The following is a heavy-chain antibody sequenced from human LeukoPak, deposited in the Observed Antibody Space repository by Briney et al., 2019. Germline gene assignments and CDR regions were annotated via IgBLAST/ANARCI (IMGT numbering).Heavy chain of an antibody. D-gene: IGHD3-9*01. CDR1: GYTFTTYA. CDR3: AREYYDILTGLQGWFDP. Sequence: ASVKVSCKASGYTFTTYAMNWVRQAPGQGLEWMGWINTNTGNPTYAQGFTGRFVFSLDTSVSTAYLQISSLKAEDTAVYYCAREYYDILTGLQGWFDPWGQGTLVTVSS. V-gene: IGHV7-4-1*02. CDR2: INTNTGNP. J-gene: IGHJ5*02.